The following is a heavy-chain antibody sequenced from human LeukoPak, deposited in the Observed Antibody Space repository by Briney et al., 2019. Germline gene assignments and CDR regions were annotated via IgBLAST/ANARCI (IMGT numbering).Heavy chain of an antibody. CDR1: GYTFTGYY. Sequence: ASVKVSCKASGYTFTGYYMHWVRQAPGQGLEWMGWINPNSGGTNYAQKFQGWVTMTRDTSISTAYMELSRLRSDDTAVYYCARGSSGPYYYYYGMDVWGQGTTVTVFS. V-gene: IGHV1-2*04. D-gene: IGHD6-19*01. CDR3: ARGSSGPYYYYYGMDV. J-gene: IGHJ6*02. CDR2: INPNSGGT.